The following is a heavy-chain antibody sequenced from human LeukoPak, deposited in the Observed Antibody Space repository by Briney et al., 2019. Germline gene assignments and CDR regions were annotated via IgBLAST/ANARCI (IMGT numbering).Heavy chain of an antibody. J-gene: IGHJ4*02. Sequence: PGGSLRLSCAASGFTFSSYAMSWVRQAPGKGLEWVSAISGSGGSTYYADSVKGRFTISRDNSKNTLYLQMNSLRAEDTAVYYCAKSTNRGIAARPSGYWVQGTLVTVSS. CDR1: GFTFSSYA. V-gene: IGHV3-23*01. CDR3: AKSTNRGIAARPSGY. CDR2: ISGSGGST. D-gene: IGHD6-6*01.